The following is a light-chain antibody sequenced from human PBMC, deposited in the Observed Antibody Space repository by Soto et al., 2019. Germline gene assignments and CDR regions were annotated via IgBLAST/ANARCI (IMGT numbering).Light chain of an antibody. V-gene: IGKV1-5*01. Sequence: DIQMTQSPSTLSASVGDRVTITCRASQSVRSWLAWYQQKPGRAPKFLIYDASSLESGVPSRFSGSGSGTEFTLTIINLQPDDFATSYCQQYDKYPRTCGGGTKGEI. CDR3: QQYDKYPRT. J-gene: IGKJ4*01. CDR1: QSVRSW. CDR2: DAS.